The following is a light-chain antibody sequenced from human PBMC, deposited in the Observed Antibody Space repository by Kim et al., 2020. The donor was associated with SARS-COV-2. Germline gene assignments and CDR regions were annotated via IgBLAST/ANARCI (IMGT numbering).Light chain of an antibody. V-gene: IGKV3-20*01. J-gene: IGKJ2*01. CDR2: GAS. CDR3: QQYGSSPYT. Sequence: LQGETATLAGRASQTIRSNFLAWYQQKPGQAPSLVMFGASSRAAGIPERFSGSESGADFSLTISRLEPEDFAVYYCQQYGSSPYTFGQGTKLEI. CDR1: QTIRSNF.